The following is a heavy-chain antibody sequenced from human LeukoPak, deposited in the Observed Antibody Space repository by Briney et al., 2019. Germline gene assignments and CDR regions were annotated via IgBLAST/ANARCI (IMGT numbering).Heavy chain of an antibody. CDR2: ISADDSST. J-gene: IGHJ4*02. D-gene: IGHD2/OR15-2a*01. CDR1: GFSVNTYS. V-gene: IGHV3-23*01. CDR3: AKDGREYLCEC. Sequence: GGSLRLSCAASGFSVNTYSMNWVRQAPGKGLEWVSTISADDSSTHYADSVQGRFTISRDNSKNTLYLQMNSLRAEDTAVYYCAKDGREYLCECWGQGTLVTVSS.